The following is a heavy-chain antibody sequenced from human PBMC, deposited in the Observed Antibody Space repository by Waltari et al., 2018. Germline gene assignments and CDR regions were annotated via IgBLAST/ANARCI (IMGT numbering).Heavy chain of an antibody. Sequence: QVQLQQWGAGLLKPSETLSLTCAVYGGSFSGYYWSWIRQPPGKGLEWIGEINHSGSTNYNPSLNSRVTISVDTSKNQFSLKLSSVTAADTAVYYCARGPNCSGGSCYLNYWGQGTLVTVSS. CDR1: GGSFSGYY. J-gene: IGHJ4*02. V-gene: IGHV4-34*01. CDR2: INHSGST. D-gene: IGHD2-15*01. CDR3: ARGPNCSGGSCYLNY.